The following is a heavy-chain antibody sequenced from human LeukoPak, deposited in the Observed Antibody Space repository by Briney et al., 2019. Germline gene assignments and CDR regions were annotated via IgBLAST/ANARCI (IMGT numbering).Heavy chain of an antibody. V-gene: IGHV4-59*01. CDR3: ARDNYSGSRYFDH. CDR2: IYYSGST. J-gene: IGHJ4*02. Sequence: SETLSLTCKVSGGSMRSYYWTWIRQPPGKGLEWIGYIYYSGSTDYNPSLQSRVTMSVDTSKNQFSLNLSSVTAADTAVYYCARDNYSGSRYFDHWGQGTLVTASS. CDR1: GGSMRSYY. D-gene: IGHD1-26*01.